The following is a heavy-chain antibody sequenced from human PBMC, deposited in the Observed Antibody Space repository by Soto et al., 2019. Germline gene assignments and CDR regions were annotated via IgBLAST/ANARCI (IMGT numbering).Heavy chain of an antibody. CDR1: GGSISSGDYY. CDR3: ASNSYGSTFYAY. Sequence: SETLSLTCTVSGGSISSGDYYWSWIRQPPGKGLEWIGYIYYSGSTYYNPSLKSRVTISVDTSKTQFSLKLSSVTAADTAVYSCASNSYGSTFYAYWGQGPLVTVSS. CDR2: IYYSGST. D-gene: IGHD5-18*01. V-gene: IGHV4-30-4*01. J-gene: IGHJ4*02.